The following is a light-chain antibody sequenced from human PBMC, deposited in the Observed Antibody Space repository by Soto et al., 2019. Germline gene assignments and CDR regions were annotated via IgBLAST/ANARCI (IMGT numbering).Light chain of an antibody. CDR2: DVN. J-gene: IGLJ2*01. CDR1: SSDIGGYDY. CDR3: TSYASGSSNVV. V-gene: IGLV2-14*01. Sequence: QSALTQPASVSGSPGQSITLSCTGTSSDIGGYDYVSWYQRHPGKAPKLIIYDVNNRPSGVSNRFSGSKSGNTASLTISGFQAEDEADYYCTSYASGSSNVVFGGGTQLTVL.